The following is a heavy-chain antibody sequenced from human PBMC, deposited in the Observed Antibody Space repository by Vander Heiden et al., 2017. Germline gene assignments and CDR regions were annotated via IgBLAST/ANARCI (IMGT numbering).Heavy chain of an antibody. V-gene: IGHV4-59*01. Sequence: QLQESGPRLVKPSETLSLTCTVSADSIRNYYWSWIRHSPGKGLEWIDFAYHSGSTNYNPSLKGRVTLSVDTSKNQFSLRLTSVTAADTAVYYCATSSSGASYTGYNNWGRGTQVIVSS. CDR1: ADSIRNYY. D-gene: IGHD5-12*01. J-gene: IGHJ4*02. CDR2: AYHSGST. CDR3: ATSSSGASYTGYNN.